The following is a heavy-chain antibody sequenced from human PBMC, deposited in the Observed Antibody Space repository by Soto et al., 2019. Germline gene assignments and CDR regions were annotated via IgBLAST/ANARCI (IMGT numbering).Heavy chain of an antibody. CDR3: VRALSFGSGTFDY. Sequence: SVKVSCKASGYTFTGYYMHWVRQAPGQGLEWMGCINPDSGGTKYAQKFQGRVTMTRDTSITTAYMDLSSLRSDDTAVFYCVRALSFGSGTFDYWGQGTLVTVSS. D-gene: IGHD1-26*01. V-gene: IGHV1-2*02. CDR2: INPDSGGT. CDR1: GYTFTGYY. J-gene: IGHJ4*02.